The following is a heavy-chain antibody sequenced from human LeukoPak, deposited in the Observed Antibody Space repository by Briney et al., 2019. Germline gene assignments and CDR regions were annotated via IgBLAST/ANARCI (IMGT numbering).Heavy chain of an antibody. D-gene: IGHD3-22*01. Sequence: SETLSLTCTVSGGFISSYYWTWIRQPPGKGLEWIGYIYYSGNTNHNPSLKSRVTISVDTSKNQFSLKLSSVTAADTAVYYCASSDSSGYYDNWGQGTLVTVSS. V-gene: IGHV4-59*01. J-gene: IGHJ4*02. CDR1: GGFISSYY. CDR2: IYYSGNT. CDR3: ASSDSSGYYDN.